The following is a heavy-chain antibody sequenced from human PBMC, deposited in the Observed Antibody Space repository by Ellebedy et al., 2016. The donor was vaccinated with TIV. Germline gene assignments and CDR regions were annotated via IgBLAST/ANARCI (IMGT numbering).Heavy chain of an antibody. J-gene: IGHJ4*02. CDR2: ISSDGNNK. D-gene: IGHD6-19*01. V-gene: IGHV3-30-3*01. CDR3: ARYGVGSGLDY. CDR1: GFTFYRHA. Sequence: GESLKISCAASGFTFYRHAMHWVRRAPGKVLEWLAVISSDGNNKFYADSVKGRFTVSRDNSKTTLFVEMTSLRVEDTGVYYCARYGVGSGLDYWGQGTLVTVSS.